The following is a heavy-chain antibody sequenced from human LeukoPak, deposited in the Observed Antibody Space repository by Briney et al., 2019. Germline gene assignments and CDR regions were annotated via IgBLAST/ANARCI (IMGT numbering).Heavy chain of an antibody. J-gene: IGHJ4*02. CDR2: IYSDGST. Sequence: TGGSLRLSCAASGFTVSSNSMSWVRQAPGKGLEWVSVIYSDGSTFYVDSVKGRFTISRDSSKNTLYLQMNSLRAEDTAVYYCAREIRNWGQGTLVTVSS. CDR1: GFTVSSNS. CDR3: AREIRN. V-gene: IGHV3-53*01.